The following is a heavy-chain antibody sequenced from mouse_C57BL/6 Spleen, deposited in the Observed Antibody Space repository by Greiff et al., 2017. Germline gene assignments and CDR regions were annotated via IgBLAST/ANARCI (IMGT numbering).Heavy chain of an antibody. J-gene: IGHJ1*03. V-gene: IGHV1-4*01. CDR3: ARSGSSYAVGLWYFDV. CDR2: INPSSGYT. D-gene: IGHD1-1*01. Sequence: QVQLQQSGAELARPGASVKMSCKASGYTFTSYTMHWVKQRPGQGLEWIGYINPSSGYTKYNQKFKDKATLTADKSSSTAYMQLSILTSEDSAVYYCARSGSSYAVGLWYFDVWGTGTTVTVSS. CDR1: GYTFTSYT.